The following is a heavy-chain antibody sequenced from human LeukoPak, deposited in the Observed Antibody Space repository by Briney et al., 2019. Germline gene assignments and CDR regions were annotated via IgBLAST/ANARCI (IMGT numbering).Heavy chain of an antibody. CDR1: GFTLSNYD. V-gene: IGHV3-23*01. CDR2: IGSGGYT. Sequence: GGSLRLSCIASGFTLSNYDMNWVRQTPGKGLEYVSSIGSGGYTFYAGSVKGRFSISRDISQNTVYLQMNSLRAEDTAMYFCAKKLRGASYYFDFWGQGTLVTVSS. CDR3: AKKLRGASYYFDF. D-gene: IGHD1-26*01. J-gene: IGHJ4*02.